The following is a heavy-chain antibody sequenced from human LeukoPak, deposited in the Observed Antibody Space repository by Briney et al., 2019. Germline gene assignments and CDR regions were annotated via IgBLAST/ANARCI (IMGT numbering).Heavy chain of an antibody. V-gene: IGHV4-61*02. D-gene: IGHD6-19*01. CDR3: ARGGYSSGWYQFDY. CDR1: GGSISSGDYY. Sequence: SQTLSLTCTVSGGSISSGDYYWSWIRQPAGKGLEWIGRIYTSGSTNYNPSLKSRVTMSVDTSKNQFSLKLSSVTAADTAVYYCARGGYSSGWYQFDYWGQGTLVTVSP. CDR2: IYTSGST. J-gene: IGHJ4*02.